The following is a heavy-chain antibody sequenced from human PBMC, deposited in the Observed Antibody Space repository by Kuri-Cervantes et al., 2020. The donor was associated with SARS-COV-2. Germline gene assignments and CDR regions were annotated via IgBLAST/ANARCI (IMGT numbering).Heavy chain of an antibody. D-gene: IGHD3-22*01. J-gene: IGHJ4*02. Sequence: SCAASGFTFSSYGMHWVRQAPGKGLEWVAVISYDGSNKYYADSVKGRFTISRDNSKNTLYLQMNSLRAEDTAVYYCARDSIRGYYDSSGYFDYWGQGTLVPVSS. CDR2: ISYDGSNK. CDR3: ARDSIRGYYDSSGYFDY. CDR1: GFTFSSYG. V-gene: IGHV3-30*03.